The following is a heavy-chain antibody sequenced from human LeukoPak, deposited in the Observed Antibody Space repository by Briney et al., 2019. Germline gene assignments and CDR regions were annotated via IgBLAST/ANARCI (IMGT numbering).Heavy chain of an antibody. D-gene: IGHD5-12*01. J-gene: IGHJ4*02. CDR3: AIIYSGYDLDY. V-gene: IGHV4-34*01. Sequence: SETLSLTWAVYGGSFSGYYWTWIRQPPGKGLEWIGEINNSGSTNYNPSLKSRVTISVDTSKNQFSLKLSSVTAADTAVYYCAIIYSGYDLDYWGQGTQVTVSS. CDR2: INNSGST. CDR1: GGSFSGYY.